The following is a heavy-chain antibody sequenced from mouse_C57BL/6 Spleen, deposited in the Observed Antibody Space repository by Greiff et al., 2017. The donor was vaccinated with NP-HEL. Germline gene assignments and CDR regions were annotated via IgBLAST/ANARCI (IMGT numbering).Heavy chain of an antibody. V-gene: IGHV5-9-1*02. Sequence: EVKLVESGEGLVKPGGSLKLSCAASGFTFSSYAMSWVRQTPEKRLEWVAYISSGGDYIYYADTVKGRFTISRDNARNTLYLQMSSLKSEDTAMYYCTRVSMVTTGFAYWGQGTLVTVSA. D-gene: IGHD2-2*01. CDR2: ISSGGDYI. CDR1: GFTFSSYA. J-gene: IGHJ3*01. CDR3: TRVSMVTTGFAY.